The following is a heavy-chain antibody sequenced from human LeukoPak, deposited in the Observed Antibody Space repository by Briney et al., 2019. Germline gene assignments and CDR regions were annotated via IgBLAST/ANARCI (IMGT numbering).Heavy chain of an antibody. V-gene: IGHV4-34*01. J-gene: IGHJ4*02. CDR1: GGSCSGYY. CDR2: INHSGST. Sequence: SETLSLNCAVYGGSCSGYYWSWIRQPPGKGLEWIGEINHSGSTNYNPSLKSRVTISVDTSKNQFSLKLSSVTAADTPVYYCARGGHYYDSSGYERAFDYWGQGTLVTVSS. CDR3: ARGGHYYDSSGYERAFDY. D-gene: IGHD3-22*01.